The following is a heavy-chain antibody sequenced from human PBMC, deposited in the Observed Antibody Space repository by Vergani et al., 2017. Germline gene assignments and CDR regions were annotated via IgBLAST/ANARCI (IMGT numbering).Heavy chain of an antibody. CDR3: ASQMYSSSGFDT. Sequence: QVQLVQSGAEVKKPGSSVKVSCKASGVTFSSYAISWVRQAPGQGLEWMGRIIPILGIANYAQKFQVRVTITEDQSTSTAYMELSSLRSEDTAVYYCASQMYSSSGFDTWGQGTLVTVSS. V-gene: IGHV1-69*04. J-gene: IGHJ5*02. CDR1: GVTFSSYA. D-gene: IGHD6-13*01. CDR2: IIPILGIA.